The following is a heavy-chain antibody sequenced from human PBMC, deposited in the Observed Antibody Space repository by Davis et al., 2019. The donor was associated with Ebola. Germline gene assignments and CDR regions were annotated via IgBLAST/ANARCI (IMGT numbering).Heavy chain of an antibody. CDR1: GFTFSSYW. CDR2: IKQDGSEK. D-gene: IGHD3-3*01. J-gene: IGHJ4*02. V-gene: IGHV3-7*03. Sequence: GESLKISCAASGFTFSSYWMSWVRQAPGKGLEWVANIKQDGSEKYYVDSVKGRFTISRDNAKNSLYLQMNSLRAEDTAVYYCARGFLEWLPLDYWGQGTLVTVSS. CDR3: ARGFLEWLPLDY.